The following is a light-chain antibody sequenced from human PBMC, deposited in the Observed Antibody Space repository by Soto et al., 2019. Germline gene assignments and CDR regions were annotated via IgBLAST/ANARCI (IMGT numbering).Light chain of an antibody. V-gene: IGKV3-15*01. Sequence: EVVLTQSPVTLSLAPGERATLSCRASQSVSGYLAWYQQKPGQAPRLLIYAASTRATGIPARFSGSGSGTEFTLTISSLQSEDFAVYYCQQYNNWPPWTFGQGTKVEIK. CDR2: AAS. J-gene: IGKJ1*01. CDR3: QQYNNWPPWT. CDR1: QSVSGY.